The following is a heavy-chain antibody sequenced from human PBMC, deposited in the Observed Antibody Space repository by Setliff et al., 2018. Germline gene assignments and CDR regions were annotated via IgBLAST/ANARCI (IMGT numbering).Heavy chain of an antibody. CDR2: VHYTGST. J-gene: IGHJ3*02. Sequence: SETLSLTCTVPGSSINNTTYYWAWIRQPPGKGLEWVGSVHYTGSTDYNPSLRSRVAISVDTSRNHLSLKLSSVTAADTAVYFCARPNYYDNTGFYDRRNDAFDIWGQGTLVTVSS. V-gene: IGHV4-39*02. D-gene: IGHD3-22*01. CDR3: ARPNYYDNTGFYDRRNDAFDI. CDR1: GSSINNTTYY.